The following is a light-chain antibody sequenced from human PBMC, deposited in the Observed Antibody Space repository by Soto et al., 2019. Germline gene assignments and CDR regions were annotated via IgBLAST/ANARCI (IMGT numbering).Light chain of an antibody. CDR2: KTS. CDR3: QQYHTYRT. CDR1: QSIGSW. V-gene: IGKV1-5*03. J-gene: IGKJ1*01. Sequence: DTQMTQSPSTLSASVGDRVTITCRASQSIGSWLAWYQQKPGKAPKLLIYKTSILENGVPSRFSGSGSGTEFTLSISSLQPDDFATYYCQQYHTYRTFGPGTKVDIK.